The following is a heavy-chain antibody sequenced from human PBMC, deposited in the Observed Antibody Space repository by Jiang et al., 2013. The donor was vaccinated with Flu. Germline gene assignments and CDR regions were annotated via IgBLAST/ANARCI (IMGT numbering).Heavy chain of an antibody. V-gene: IGHV2-70*04. D-gene: IGHD2-2*01. CDR3: ARTHSSTNWFDP. J-gene: IGHJ5*02. CDR1: GFSLSTSGMR. Sequence: PTQTLTLTCTFSGFSLSTSGMRVSWIRQPPGKALEWLARIDWDDDKFYSTSLKTRLTISKDTSKNQVVLTMTNMDPVDTATYYCARTHSSTNWFDPWGQGTLVTVSS. CDR2: IDWDDDK.